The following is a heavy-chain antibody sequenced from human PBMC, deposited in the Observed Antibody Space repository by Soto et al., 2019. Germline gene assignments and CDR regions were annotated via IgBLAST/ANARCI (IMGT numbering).Heavy chain of an antibody. CDR1: GFTFSGYA. CDR2: IRSKAYGVTA. V-gene: IGHV3-49*03. D-gene: IGHD2-2*01. Sequence: GGSLRLSCTTSGFTFSGYAISWFRQAPGKGLEWVGVIRSKAYGVTADYAASVKGRFAISRDHYKRAAQLQINSVTTANPPLHFCARYPYPTSYSFSAMDVCGDGTAVSDSP. CDR3: ARYPYPTSYSFSAMDV. J-gene: IGHJ6*01.